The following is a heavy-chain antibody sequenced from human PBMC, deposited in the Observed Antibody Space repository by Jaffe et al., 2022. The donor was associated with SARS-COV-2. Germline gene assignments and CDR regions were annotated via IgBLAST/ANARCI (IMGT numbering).Heavy chain of an antibody. CDR3: ARAKLWGFDP. CDR2: IYYSGST. D-gene: IGHD2-21*01. V-gene: IGHV4-59*01. CDR1: GGSISSYY. J-gene: IGHJ5*02. Sequence: QVQLQESGPGLVKPSETLSLTCTVSGGSISSYYWSWIRQPPGKGLEWIGYIYYSGSTNYNPSLKSRVTISVDTSKNQFSLKLSSVTAADTAVYYCARAKLWGFDPWGQGTLVTVSS.